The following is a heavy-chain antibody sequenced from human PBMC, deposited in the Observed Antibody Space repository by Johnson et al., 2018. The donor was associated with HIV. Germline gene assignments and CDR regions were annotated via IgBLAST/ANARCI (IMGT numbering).Heavy chain of an antibody. CDR2: ISFDGKNK. D-gene: IGHD5-12*01. CDR3: ASGDDDGF. CDR1: GFTLTNYP. V-gene: IGHV3-30*04. Sequence: QVQLVESGGGVVQPGRSLRLSCAASGFTLTNYPMHWVRQAPGKGLEWVAVISFDGKNKFYADSVKVRFTISRDNSRNTLYLQMNSLRPEDTAVYYCASGDDDGFGGRGTLVTVSS. J-gene: IGHJ4*03.